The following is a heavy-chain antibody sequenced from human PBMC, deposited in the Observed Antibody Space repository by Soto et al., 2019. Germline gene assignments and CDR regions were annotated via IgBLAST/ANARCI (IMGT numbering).Heavy chain of an antibody. V-gene: IGHV4-59*01. D-gene: IGHD3-10*01. Sequence: QVQLQESGPGLVKPSESLSLTCTVSGGSISDYYWSWIRKPPGKGLEWIAYMFYSGNTNYNPSLKSRVAMSVDMSKNPFHLRLSSVTAADTAVYYCATGFAMDVWGQGTTVTVSS. CDR2: MFYSGNT. CDR3: ATGFAMDV. CDR1: GGSISDYY. J-gene: IGHJ6*02.